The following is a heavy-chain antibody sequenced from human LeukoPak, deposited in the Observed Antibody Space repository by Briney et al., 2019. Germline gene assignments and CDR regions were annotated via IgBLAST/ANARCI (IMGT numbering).Heavy chain of an antibody. CDR2: INPSGGST. CDR3: ARDRTYDSSGYYRTSSYYGMDV. CDR1: GYTFTSYY. Sequence: ASVKVSCKASGYTFTSYYMHWVRQAPGQGLEWMGIINPSGGSTSYAQKFQGRVTMTRDTSTSTVYMEMSSLRSEDTAVYYCARDRTYDSSGYYRTSSYYGMDVWGQGTTVTVSS. J-gene: IGHJ6*02. V-gene: IGHV1-46*01. D-gene: IGHD3-22*01.